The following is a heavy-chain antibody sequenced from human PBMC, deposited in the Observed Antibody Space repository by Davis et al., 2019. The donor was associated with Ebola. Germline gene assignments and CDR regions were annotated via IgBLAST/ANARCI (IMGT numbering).Heavy chain of an antibody. Sequence: GESLKISCAASGFTFSSYGMHWVRQAPGKGLEWVAVIWYDGSNKYYADSVKGRFTISRDNSKNTLYLQMNSLRAEDTAVYYCARDERPYYYYGMDVWGQGPTVTVSS. D-gene: IGHD6-25*01. J-gene: IGHJ6*02. CDR2: IWYDGSNK. V-gene: IGHV3-33*01. CDR1: GFTFSSYG. CDR3: ARDERPYYYYGMDV.